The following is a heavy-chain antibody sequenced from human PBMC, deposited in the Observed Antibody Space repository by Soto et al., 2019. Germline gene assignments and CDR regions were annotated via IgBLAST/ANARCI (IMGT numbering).Heavy chain of an antibody. Sequence: PGGSLRLSCAASGFTFSSYWMHWVRQAPGKGLVWVSRINSDGSSTSYADSVKGRFTISRDNAKNTLYLQMNSLRAEDTAVYYCARARYCSGGSCLYGMDVWVQGTTVTVSS. CDR3: ARARYCSGGSCLYGMDV. CDR1: GFTFSSYW. J-gene: IGHJ6*02. V-gene: IGHV3-74*01. D-gene: IGHD2-15*01. CDR2: INSDGSST.